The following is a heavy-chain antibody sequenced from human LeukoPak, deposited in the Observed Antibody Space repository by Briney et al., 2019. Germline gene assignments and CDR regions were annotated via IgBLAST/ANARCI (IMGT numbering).Heavy chain of an antibody. CDR2: ITGDGGTT. V-gene: IGHV3-43*02. Sequence: PGGSLRLSCAASEFTFSSYAMQWVRQAPGKGLEWVSLITGDGGTTYYADSVKGRFTISRDDSKNSLYLQMNSLRTEDTALYYCAEDRLPGYSYGYADYWGQGTLVTVSS. CDR3: AEDRLPGYSYGYADY. D-gene: IGHD5-18*01. J-gene: IGHJ4*02. CDR1: EFTFSSYA.